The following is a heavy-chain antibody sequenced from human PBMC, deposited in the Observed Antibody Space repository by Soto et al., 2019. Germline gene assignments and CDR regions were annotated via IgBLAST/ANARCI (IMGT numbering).Heavy chain of an antibody. D-gene: IGHD2-2*01. CDR1: GGTFSSYA. CDR2: IIPIFGTA. V-gene: IGHV1-69*13. J-gene: IGHJ5*02. CDR3: ARLVVPAANWFDP. Sequence: GASVKVFCKASGGTFSSYAISWVRQAPGQGLEWMGGIIPIFGTANYAQKFQGRVTITADESTSTAYMELSSLRSEDTAVYYCARLVVPAANWFDPWGQGTLVTVSS.